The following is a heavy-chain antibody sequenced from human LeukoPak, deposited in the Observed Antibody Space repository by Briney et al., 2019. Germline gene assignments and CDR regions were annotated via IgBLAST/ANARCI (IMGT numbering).Heavy chain of an antibody. Sequence: GRSLRLSCAASGFTFDDYAMHWVRHAPGKGLEWVSGISWNSGSIGYADSVKGRFTISRDNAKNSLYLQMNSLRAEDTALYYCAKDQSPYYYDSSGLNWFDPWGQGTLVTVSS. J-gene: IGHJ5*02. CDR3: AKDQSPYYYDSSGLNWFDP. CDR2: ISWNSGSI. V-gene: IGHV3-9*01. D-gene: IGHD3-22*01. CDR1: GFTFDDYA.